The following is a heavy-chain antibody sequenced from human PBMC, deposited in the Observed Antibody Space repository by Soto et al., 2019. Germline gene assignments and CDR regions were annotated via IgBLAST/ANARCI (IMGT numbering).Heavy chain of an antibody. CDR3: AKSQSSLYYMDV. CDR1: GFIFSNYA. Sequence: EVQVLESGGGLVQPGGSLRLSCVDSGFIFSNYAMAWVRQAPGKGLEWVSGFGGSGGTYYADSVKGRYTISRDNSKNTLYLQMNSLRVEDTAVYYCAKSQSSLYYMDVWGKGTAVTVSS. J-gene: IGHJ6*03. CDR2: FGGSGGT. V-gene: IGHV3-23*01.